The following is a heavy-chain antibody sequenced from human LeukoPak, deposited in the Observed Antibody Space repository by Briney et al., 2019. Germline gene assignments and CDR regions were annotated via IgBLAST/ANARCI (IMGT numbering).Heavy chain of an antibody. D-gene: IGHD2-8*01. Sequence: PSETLSLTCTVSGGSISSYYWSWIRQPPGKGLEWIGYIYYSGSTNYNPSLKGRVTISVDTSKNQFSLKLSSVTAADTAVYYCARGANCTNGVCYGGHFDYWGQGTLVTVSS. CDR1: GGSISSYY. CDR3: ARGANCTNGVCYGGHFDY. J-gene: IGHJ4*02. CDR2: IYYSGST. V-gene: IGHV4-59*12.